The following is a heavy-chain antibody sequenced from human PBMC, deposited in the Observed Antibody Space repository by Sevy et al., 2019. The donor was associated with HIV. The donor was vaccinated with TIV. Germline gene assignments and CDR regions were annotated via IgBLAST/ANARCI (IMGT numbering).Heavy chain of an antibody. CDR3: TTDLDIVTIRDY. D-gene: IGHD5-12*01. V-gene: IGHV3-15*01. CDR1: GFTFSNAW. CDR2: IKRKSDGGTT. Sequence: GGSLRLSCAASGFTFSNAWMSWVRQAPGKGLEWVGRIKRKSDGGTTDYAAPMKGRFTISRDDSKNTLFLQMNSLKTEDTAVYYCTTDLDIVTIRDYWGQGTLVTVSS. J-gene: IGHJ4*02.